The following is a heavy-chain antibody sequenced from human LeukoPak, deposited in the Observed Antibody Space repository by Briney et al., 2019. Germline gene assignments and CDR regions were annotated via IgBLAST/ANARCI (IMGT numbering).Heavy chain of an antibody. CDR2: INYSGGT. D-gene: IGHD2-2*01. CDR1: GGSFRGYD. J-gene: IGHJ6*02. V-gene: IGHV4-34*01. Sequence: PSETLSLTCAVYGGSFRGYDWSWIRQPPGKGQEWIGEINYSGGTHYNPSLKSRVTMSSDTSKNQLSLKLTSVTAADTAVYSCARIWAGTMPAASRRNYYYGMDVWGQGTTVTVSS. CDR3: ARIWAGTMPAASRRNYYYGMDV.